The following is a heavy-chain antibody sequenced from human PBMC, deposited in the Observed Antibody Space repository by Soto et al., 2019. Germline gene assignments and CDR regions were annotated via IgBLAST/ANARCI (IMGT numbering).Heavy chain of an antibody. CDR1: GFTVSRNY. CDR2: IYSGYTT. V-gene: IGHV3-66*01. D-gene: IGHD5-18*01. J-gene: IGHJ4*02. CDR3: ARGVLDSYGYRFDY. Sequence: GWSLRLSCAASGFTVSRNYMSWVRQAPGKGLEWVSVIYSGYTTYYADSVKGRFTISRDNSKNTLFLQMNSLRAEDTAVYYCARGVLDSYGYRFDYWGQGTLFTVSS.